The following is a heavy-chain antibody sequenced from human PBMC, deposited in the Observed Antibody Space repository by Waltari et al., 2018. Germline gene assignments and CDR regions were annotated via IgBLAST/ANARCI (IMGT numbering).Heavy chain of an antibody. CDR3: ARHEKVGATTPYFDY. J-gene: IGHJ4*02. Sequence: VQLVESGGGLVQPGGSLRLSSAASGFIFSRYEMNWVRQAPGKGLEWIGSIYYSGSTYYNPSLKSRVTISVDTSKNQFSLKLSSVTAADTAVYYCARHEKVGATTPYFDYWGQGTLVTVSS. CDR1: GFIFSRYE. V-gene: IGHV4-59*05. CDR2: IYYSGST. D-gene: IGHD1-26*01.